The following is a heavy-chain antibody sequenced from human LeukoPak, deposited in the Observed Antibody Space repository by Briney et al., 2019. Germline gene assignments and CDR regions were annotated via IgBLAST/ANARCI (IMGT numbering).Heavy chain of an antibody. CDR1: GGSISSGSYY. V-gene: IGHV4-39*07. CDR2: ISHSGST. D-gene: IGHD3-9*01. J-gene: IGHJ6*03. Sequence: PSETLSLTCTVSGGSISSGSYYWSWIRQPPGKGLEWIGEISHSGSTNYNPSLKSRVTISVDTSKNQFSLKLSSVTAADTAVYYCARRLAYPGYSLGGYYYYMDVWGKGTTVTISS. CDR3: ARRLAYPGYSLGGYYYYMDV.